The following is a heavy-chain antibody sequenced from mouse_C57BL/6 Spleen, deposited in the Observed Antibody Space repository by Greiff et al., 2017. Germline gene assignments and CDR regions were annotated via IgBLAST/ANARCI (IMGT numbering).Heavy chain of an antibody. D-gene: IGHD1-1*01. Sequence: QVQLQQSDAGLVKPGASVKISCKVSGYTFTDYTIHWMKQRPEQGLEWIGYIYPSNGSTKYNEKFKGKATLTADKSASTAYMQLTSLTSEDSAVYFCARSRTSCGSSSDYWGQGTTLTVSS. V-gene: IGHV1-78*01. CDR1: GYTFTDYT. CDR3: ARSRTSCGSSSDY. J-gene: IGHJ2*01. CDR2: IYPSNGST.